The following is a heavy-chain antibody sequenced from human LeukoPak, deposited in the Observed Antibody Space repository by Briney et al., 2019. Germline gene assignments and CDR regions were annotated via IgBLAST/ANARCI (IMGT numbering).Heavy chain of an antibody. CDR2: ISSSSSYI. D-gene: IGHD6-19*01. V-gene: IGHV3-21*03. Sequence: GGSLRLSCAASGFTFSSYSMNWVRQAPGKGLEWVSSISSSSSYIYYADSVKGRFTISRDNAKNSLYLQMNSLTTEDTAVYYCSRGSGWLSVYWGQGTLATVSS. CDR1: GFTFSSYS. J-gene: IGHJ4*02. CDR3: SRGSGWLSVY.